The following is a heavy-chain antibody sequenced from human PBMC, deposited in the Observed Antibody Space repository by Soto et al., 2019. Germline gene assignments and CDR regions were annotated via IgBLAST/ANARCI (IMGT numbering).Heavy chain of an antibody. CDR3: TRLSWIAAAGTPAPGFDY. CDR1: GFTFSGSA. V-gene: IGHV3-73*01. J-gene: IGHJ4*02. CDR2: IRSKANSYAT. D-gene: IGHD6-13*01. Sequence: QPVGSLRLSCAASGFTFSGSAMHWVRQASGKGLEWVGRIRSKANSYATAYAASVKGRFTISRDDSKNTAYLQMNSLKTEDTAVYYCTRLSWIAAAGTPAPGFDYCGQRTLVTVSS.